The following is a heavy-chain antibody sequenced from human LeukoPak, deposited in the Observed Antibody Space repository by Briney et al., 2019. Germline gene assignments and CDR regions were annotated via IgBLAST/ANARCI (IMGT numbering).Heavy chain of an antibody. CDR1: GGTFSSYA. J-gene: IGHJ3*02. V-gene: IGHV1-69*06. CDR2: IIPIFGTA. Sequence: SVKVSCKASGGTFSSYAISWVRQAPGQGLEWMGGIIPIFGTANYAQKFQGRVTITADKSTSTAYMELSSLRSEDTAVYYCAGETYYYDSSGLNDAFDIWGQGTMVTVSS. CDR3: AGETYYYDSSGLNDAFDI. D-gene: IGHD3-22*01.